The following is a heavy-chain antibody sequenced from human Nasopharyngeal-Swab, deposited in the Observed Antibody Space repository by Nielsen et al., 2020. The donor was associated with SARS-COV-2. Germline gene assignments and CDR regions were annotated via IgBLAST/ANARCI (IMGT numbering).Heavy chain of an antibody. CDR2: IYWDDDK. Sequence: SGPTLVTPTQTLTPTCTFSGFSLSTSGVGVGWIRQPPGKALKWLALIYWDDDKRYSPSLKSRITITKDTSKNQVVLTMTNMDPVDTATYYCAHSNSNTSPDYYDVLTGYYNCDAFDIWGQGTMVTVSS. V-gene: IGHV2-5*02. D-gene: IGHD3-9*01. CDR3: AHSNSNTSPDYYDVLTGYYNCDAFDI. J-gene: IGHJ3*02. CDR1: GFSLSTSGVG.